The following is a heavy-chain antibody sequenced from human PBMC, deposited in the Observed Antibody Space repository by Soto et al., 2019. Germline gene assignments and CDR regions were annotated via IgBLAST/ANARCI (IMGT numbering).Heavy chain of an antibody. CDR3: VGDGNNWNDFDY. CDR2: IKRDGSET. CDR1: TFIFSTYW. D-gene: IGHD1-20*01. Sequence: GGSLRLSCAAPTFIFSTYWMTWVRQAPGKGLEWVANIKRDGSETHYADSVKGRFTISRDNAKNSLYLQMNSLRVEDTAVNYCVGDGNNWNDFDYWGQGTLVTVSS. J-gene: IGHJ4*02. V-gene: IGHV3-7*01.